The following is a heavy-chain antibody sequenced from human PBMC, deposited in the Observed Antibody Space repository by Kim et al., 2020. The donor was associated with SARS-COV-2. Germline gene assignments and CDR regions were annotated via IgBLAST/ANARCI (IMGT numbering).Heavy chain of an antibody. CDR1: GFTFSSYA. V-gene: IGHV3-23*01. CDR2: ISGSGGST. Sequence: GGSLRLSCAASGFTFSSYAMSWVRQAPGKGLEWVSAISGSGGSTYYADSVKGRFTISRDNSKNTLYLQMNSLRAEDTAVYYCAKAITMVRGDYYYYYGMDVWGQGTTVTVSS. D-gene: IGHD3-10*01. J-gene: IGHJ6*02. CDR3: AKAITMVRGDYYYYYGMDV.